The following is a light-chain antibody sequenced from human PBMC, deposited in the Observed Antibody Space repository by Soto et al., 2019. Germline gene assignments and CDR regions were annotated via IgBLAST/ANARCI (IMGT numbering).Light chain of an antibody. CDR1: QSVIGRQ. CDR3: PQYTPWLTWP. J-gene: IGKJ1*01. V-gene: IGKV3-15*01. CDR2: GAS. Sequence: IGLTQSPGTLSFSPGEMATLSCRAIQSVIGRQLAWYQHKPGQAPRLLIYGASTRATGIPARFSGSGSGTEFTLTISSLQSEDFAVYYCPQYTPWLTWPFGQGTKVDIK.